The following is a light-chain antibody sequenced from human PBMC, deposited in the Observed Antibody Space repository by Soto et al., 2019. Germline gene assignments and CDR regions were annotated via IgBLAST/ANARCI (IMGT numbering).Light chain of an antibody. CDR3: QHYNSYSEA. V-gene: IGKV1-33*01. CDR1: QSISSY. Sequence: DIQMTQSPSSLSASVGDRVTITCRASQSISSYLNWYQQKPGKAPKLLIYDASNLETGVPSRFSGSGSGTEFTLTISSLQPDDFATYYCQHYNSYSEAFGQGTKVDIK. J-gene: IGKJ1*01. CDR2: DAS.